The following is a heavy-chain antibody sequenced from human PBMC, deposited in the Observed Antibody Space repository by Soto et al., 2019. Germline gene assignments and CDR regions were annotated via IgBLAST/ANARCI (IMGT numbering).Heavy chain of an antibody. V-gene: IGHV3-23*01. Sequence: SLRLSCGASGFPSSMFAMSWVRQAPGKGLQWVSSISASGDRTKYADSVKGRFTISRDNSKKTLYLQMNSLRAEHKATSYCAKDHPMMAGGKVFDHWGQGTRVTVSS. CDR1: GFPSSMFA. J-gene: IGHJ4*02. CDR3: AKDHPMMAGGKVFDH. CDR2: ISASGDRT. D-gene: IGHD3-10*01.